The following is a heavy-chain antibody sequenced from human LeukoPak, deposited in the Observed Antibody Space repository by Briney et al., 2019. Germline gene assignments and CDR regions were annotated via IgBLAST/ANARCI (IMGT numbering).Heavy chain of an antibody. J-gene: IGHJ6*03. Sequence: SETLSLTCTVSGGSIGSYYWSWIRQPPGKGLEWIGYIYYGRNTDHNPSLKSRVSISVDTSKNQVSLRLTSVTAADTAVYYCARGTISMDVWGRGTTVTISS. V-gene: IGHV4-59*01. CDR3: ARGTISMDV. CDR1: GGSIGSYY. CDR2: IYYGRNT. D-gene: IGHD3-9*01.